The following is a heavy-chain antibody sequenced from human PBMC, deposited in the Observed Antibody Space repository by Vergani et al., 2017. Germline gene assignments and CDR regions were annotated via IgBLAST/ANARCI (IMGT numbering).Heavy chain of an antibody. J-gene: IGHJ6*02. V-gene: IGHV3-21*06. CDR1: GFTFSDFS. CDR3: SRDSTSGDCPDNYGMDV. Sequence: EVQLVESGGGLVKPGGSLRLSCAASGFTFSDFSMSWVRQAPGKGLEWVAFIGSSGPYINYADSVKGRFIISRDNTNNTLFLQLSSLRAEDAAVYYCSRDSTSGDCPDNYGMDVWGQGATVTVSS. D-gene: IGHD2-21*02. CDR2: IGSSGPYI.